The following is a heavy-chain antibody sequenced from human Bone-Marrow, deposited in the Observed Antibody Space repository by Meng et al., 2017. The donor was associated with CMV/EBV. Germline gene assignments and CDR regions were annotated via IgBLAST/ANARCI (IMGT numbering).Heavy chain of an antibody. V-gene: IGHV6-1*01. CDR3: ARDYGGKAFDI. CDR1: GDSVSRKTAT. J-gene: IGHJ3*02. CDR2: TYYRSEWYN. Sequence: SQTLSLTCAISGDSVSRKTATWHWIRQSPSRGLEWLGRTYYRSEWYNDYAPSVKSRITINPDTSKNQFSLHLNSVTPEDTAVYYCARDYGGKAFDIWGQGTMVTVSS. D-gene: IGHD3-16*01.